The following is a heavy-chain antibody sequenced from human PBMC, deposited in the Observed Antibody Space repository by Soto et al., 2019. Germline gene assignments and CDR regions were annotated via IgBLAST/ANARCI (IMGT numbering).Heavy chain of an antibody. V-gene: IGHV3-13*05. J-gene: IGHJ3*02. CDR2: IGTAGDP. D-gene: IGHD5-18*01. CDR3: ARGMDTAMTAFDI. CDR1: GFTFSSYD. Sequence: GGSLRLSCAASGFTFSSYDMHWVRQATGRGLEWVSAIGTAGDPYYPGSVKGRFTISRENAKNSLYLQVNSLGAGDTAVYYCARGMDTAMTAFDIWGQGTMVTVSS.